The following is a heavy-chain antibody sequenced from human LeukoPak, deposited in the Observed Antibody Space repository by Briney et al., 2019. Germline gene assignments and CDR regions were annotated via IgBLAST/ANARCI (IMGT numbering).Heavy chain of an antibody. V-gene: IGHV1-69*04. D-gene: IGHD3-3*01. CDR2: IIPILGIA. CDR1: GGTFSSYA. CDR3: ARGLPTYYDFWSGYPPGL. J-gene: IGHJ2*01. Sequence: SVKVSCKASGGTFSSYAISWVRQAPGQGLEWMGRIIPILGIANYAQKFQGRVTITADKSTSTAYMELSSLRSEDTAVYYCARGLPTYYDFWSGYPPGLWGRGTLVTVSP.